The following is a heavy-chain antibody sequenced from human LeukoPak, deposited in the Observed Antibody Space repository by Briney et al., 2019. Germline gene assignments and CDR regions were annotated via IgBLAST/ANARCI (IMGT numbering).Heavy chain of an antibody. V-gene: IGHV4-59*08. CDR1: GGSISDYY. CDR3: ARNGGSYSRSSDY. J-gene: IGHJ4*02. D-gene: IGHD1-26*01. CDR2: IHYRGST. Sequence: SETLSLTCTVSGGSISDYYWSWIRQSPGKGREGICYIHYRGSTNYNPSLRSRVTISVDTSKNQFSLKLSSVTAADTAVYYCARNGGSYSRSSDYWGQGTLVTVSS.